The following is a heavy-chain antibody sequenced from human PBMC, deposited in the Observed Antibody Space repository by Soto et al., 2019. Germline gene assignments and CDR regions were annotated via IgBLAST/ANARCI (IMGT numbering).Heavy chain of an antibody. D-gene: IGHD5-12*01. Sequence: EVQLLESGGGLVQPGGSLRLSCAASGVTFSSYAMSWVSQAPGKGLEWVSAISGSVGSTYYADSVKGRFTISRDNSKNTLYLQMNGLRADDTAVYYCAKGDGYKDYWGQGTLVTVSS. CDR3: AKGDGYKDY. J-gene: IGHJ4*02. CDR1: GVTFSSYA. V-gene: IGHV3-23*01. CDR2: ISGSVGST.